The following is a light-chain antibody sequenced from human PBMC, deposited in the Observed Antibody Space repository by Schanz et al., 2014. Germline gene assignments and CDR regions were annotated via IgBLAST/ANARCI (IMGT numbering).Light chain of an antibody. J-gene: IGKJ4*01. CDR3: QQYNSYPLT. V-gene: IGKV1-5*01. CDR2: DAS. CDR1: ESISNW. Sequence: DIQMTQSPSTLSASVGDRVTITCRASESISNWLAWYQQKPGKAPKVLMYDASSLESGVPSRFSGSGWGTEFTLTISSLQPDDFAAYYCQQYNSYPLTFGGGTKVEIK.